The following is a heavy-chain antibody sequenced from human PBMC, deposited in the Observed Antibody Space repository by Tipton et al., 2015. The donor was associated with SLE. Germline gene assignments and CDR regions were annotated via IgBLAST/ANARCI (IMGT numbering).Heavy chain of an antibody. CDR3: ARGAGAGYSSSWYTFDY. CDR2: INRSGST. J-gene: IGHJ4*02. CDR1: GGSFSGYY. V-gene: IGHV4-34*01. D-gene: IGHD6-13*01. Sequence: TLSLTCAVYGGSFSGYYWSWIRQPPGKGLEWIGEINRSGSTNYNPSLKSRVTISVDTSKNQFSLKLSSVTAADTAVYYCARGAGAGYSSSWYTFDYWGQGTLVTVSS.